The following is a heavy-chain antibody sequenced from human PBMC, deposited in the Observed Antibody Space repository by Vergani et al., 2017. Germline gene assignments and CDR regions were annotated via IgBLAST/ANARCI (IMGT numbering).Heavy chain of an antibody. V-gene: IGHV2-5*02. J-gene: IGHJ5*02. Sequence: KESVPTLVKPTQTLTLTCTFSGFSLSTSGVGVGWIRQPPGKALEWLALIYWDDDKRYSTSLKSRLTITKDTSKNQVDLTMTNMDPLDTATYYCANRLYERSGRWSGYHNWFDPWGQGTLVTVSS. CDR2: IYWDDDK. CDR3: ANRLYERSGRWSGYHNWFDP. CDR1: GFSLSTSGVG. D-gene: IGHD3-3*01.